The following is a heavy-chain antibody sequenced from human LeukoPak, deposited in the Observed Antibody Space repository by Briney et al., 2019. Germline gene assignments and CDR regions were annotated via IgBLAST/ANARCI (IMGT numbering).Heavy chain of an antibody. Sequence: GGSLRLSCAASGFTFSSYSMNWVRQAPGKGLEGVSSISSSSSYIYYADSVKGRFTISRDNAKNSLYLQMNSLRAEDTAVYYCARDYHDSSGKRWFDPRGQGTLVTVSS. J-gene: IGHJ5*02. V-gene: IGHV3-21*01. CDR1: GFTFSSYS. CDR2: ISSSSSYI. CDR3: ARDYHDSSGKRWFDP. D-gene: IGHD3-22*01.